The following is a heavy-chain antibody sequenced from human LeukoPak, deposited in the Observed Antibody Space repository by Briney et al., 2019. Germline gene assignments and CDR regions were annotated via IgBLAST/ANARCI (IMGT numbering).Heavy chain of an antibody. D-gene: IGHD6-13*01. CDR3: ARDGYSSSWSNWFDP. V-gene: IGHV4-59*01. J-gene: IGHJ5*02. CDR2: IYYSGST. Sequence: SETLSLTCTVSGGSISSYYWSWIRQPPGKGLEWIGYIYYSGSTNYNPSLKSRVTISVDTFKNQFSLKLISVTAADTAVYYCARDGYSSSWSNWFDPWGQGTLVTVSS. CDR1: GGSISSYY.